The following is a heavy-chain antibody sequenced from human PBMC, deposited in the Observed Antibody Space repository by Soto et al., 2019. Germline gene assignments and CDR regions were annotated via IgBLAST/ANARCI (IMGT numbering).Heavy chain of an antibody. V-gene: IGHV3-15*07. D-gene: IGHD3-22*01. Sequence: PGGSLRLSCAASGFTFSNAWMNWVRQAPGKGLEWVGRIKSKTDGGTTDYAAPVKGRFTISRDDSKNTLYLQMNSLKTEDTAVYYCTTAPGLSPQYYYDSSGYYRIDYWGQGTLVTVSS. CDR3: TTAPGLSPQYYYDSSGYYRIDY. CDR1: GFTFSNAW. J-gene: IGHJ4*02. CDR2: IKSKTDGGTT.